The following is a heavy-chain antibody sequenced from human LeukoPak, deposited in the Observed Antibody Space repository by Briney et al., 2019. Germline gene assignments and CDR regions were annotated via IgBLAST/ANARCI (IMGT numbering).Heavy chain of an antibody. V-gene: IGHV4-39*01. D-gene: IGHD3-16*02. J-gene: IGHJ4*02. CDR1: GDSANTRRYY. CDR3: ARRDIVKGGFDY. Sequence: SETLSLTCPVSGDSANTRRYYWGWIRQPPGKGLEWIGSIYHSGSTYYEPSLRSRVTISIDTSRNQFSLNLTSVTAADTAVYFCARRDIVKGGFDYWGQGTLVTVSS. CDR2: IYHSGST.